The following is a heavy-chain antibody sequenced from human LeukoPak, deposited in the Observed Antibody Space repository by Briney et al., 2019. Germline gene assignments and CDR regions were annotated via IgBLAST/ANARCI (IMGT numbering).Heavy chain of an antibody. J-gene: IGHJ4*02. CDR2: INHSGST. CDR1: GGSISSYY. D-gene: IGHD1-26*01. V-gene: IGHV4-34*01. Sequence: SETLSLTCTVSGGSISSYYWSWIRQPAGKGLEWIGEINHSGSTNYNPSLKSRVTISVDTSKNQFSLKLSSVTAADTAVYYCASFSGSYSASDYWGQGTLVTVSS. CDR3: ASFSGSYSASDY.